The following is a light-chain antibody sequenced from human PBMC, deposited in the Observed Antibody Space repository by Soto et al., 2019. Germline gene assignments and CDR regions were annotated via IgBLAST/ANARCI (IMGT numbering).Light chain of an antibody. J-gene: IGKJ1*01. Sequence: DIQMTQSPSSLSASVGDRVTITCRASQSISSYLNWYQQKPGKAPKLLIYAASSLQSGVPSRFSGSGSGTDFTLTITSLQPDDFATYYCQQYNSYPSTFGQGTKVDIK. V-gene: IGKV1-39*01. CDR3: QQYNSYPST. CDR2: AAS. CDR1: QSISSY.